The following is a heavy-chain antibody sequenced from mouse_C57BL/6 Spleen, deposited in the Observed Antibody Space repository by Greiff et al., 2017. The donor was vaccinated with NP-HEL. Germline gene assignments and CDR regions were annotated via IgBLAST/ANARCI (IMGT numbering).Heavy chain of an antibody. Sequence: VQLQQPGAELVKPGASVKLSCKASGYTFTSYWMHWVKQRPGRGLEWIGRIGPNRGGTKDNEKFKSKATLTVYKPSSTAYMQLSSLTSEDSAVYYCARWYYGSSTLDYWGQGTTLTVSS. D-gene: IGHD1-1*01. CDR1: GYTFTSYW. J-gene: IGHJ2*01. CDR3: ARWYYGSSTLDY. CDR2: IGPNRGGT. V-gene: IGHV1-72*01.